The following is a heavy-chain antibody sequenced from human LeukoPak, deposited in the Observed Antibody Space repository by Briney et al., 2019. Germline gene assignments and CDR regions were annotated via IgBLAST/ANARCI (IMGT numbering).Heavy chain of an antibody. CDR3: ARDGYYVSGSYYNGCFDY. V-gene: IGHV1-3*01. CDR2: INAGNGNT. D-gene: IGHD3-10*01. Sequence: ASVKVSCKASGYNFNRYAMHWVRQAPGQRLEWMGWINAGNGNTKYSQKFQGGVTIIRDTSASTAYMELSSLRSEDTAVYYCARDGYYVSGSYYNGCFDYWGQGTLVTVSS. CDR1: GYNFNRYA. J-gene: IGHJ4*02.